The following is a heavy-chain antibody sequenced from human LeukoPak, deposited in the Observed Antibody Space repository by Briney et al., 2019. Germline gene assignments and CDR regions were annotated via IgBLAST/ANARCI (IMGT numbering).Heavy chain of an antibody. CDR1: GYSISSGYY. D-gene: IGHD3-22*01. J-gene: IGHJ4*02. V-gene: IGHV4-38-2*02. CDR3: ASSGGFYYDSSGSYGA. Sequence: SETLSLTCSVSGYSISSGYYWGWIRQPPGKGLEWIGRIYTSGSTNYNPSLKSRVTISVDTSKNQFSLKLSSVTAADTAVYYCASSGGFYYDSSGSYGAWGQGTLVTVSS. CDR2: IYTSGST.